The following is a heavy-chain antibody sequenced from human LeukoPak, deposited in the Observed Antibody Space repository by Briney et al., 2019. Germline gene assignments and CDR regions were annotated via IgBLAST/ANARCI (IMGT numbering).Heavy chain of an antibody. V-gene: IGHV3-66*02. Sequence: PGGSLRLSCAASGFTVSSNYKSWVRQAPGKGLEWVSVIYSGGSTYYADSVKGRFTISRDNSKNTLYLQMNSLRAEDTAVYYCARDWGCTNGVCYHFDYWGQGTLVTVSS. CDR1: GFTVSSNY. CDR2: IYSGGST. D-gene: IGHD2-8*01. CDR3: ARDWGCTNGVCYHFDY. J-gene: IGHJ4*02.